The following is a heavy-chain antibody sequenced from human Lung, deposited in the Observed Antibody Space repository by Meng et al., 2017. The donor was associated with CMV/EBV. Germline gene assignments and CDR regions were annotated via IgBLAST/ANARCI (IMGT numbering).Heavy chain of an antibody. CDR3: ARDWQGGAEPYGMDV. Sequence: SETXSLTCTVSGGSITSYYWSWIRQPPGKGLEWIAYMYYSRDASYNPSLRSRVTVSVDTSKSQFSLQLSSVTAADTAVYYCARDWQGGAEPYGMDVWGQGTTVTVSS. V-gene: IGHV4-59*01. CDR2: MYYSRDA. D-gene: IGHD1-14*01. CDR1: GGSITSYY. J-gene: IGHJ6*02.